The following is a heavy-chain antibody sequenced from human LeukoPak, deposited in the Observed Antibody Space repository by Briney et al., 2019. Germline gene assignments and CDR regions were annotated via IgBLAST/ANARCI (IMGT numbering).Heavy chain of an antibody. Sequence: GGSLRLSCAASGFTFSNFYMSWVRQAPGKGLEWVASMKQDGSERNYVDSVKGRFTISRDDAKNSLYLQMNSLRAEDTAIYYCASDSRVRHFDLWGRGTPVTVSS. CDR3: ASDSRVRHFDL. D-gene: IGHD3-10*01. J-gene: IGHJ2*01. CDR1: GFTFSNFY. CDR2: MKQDGSER. V-gene: IGHV3-7*01.